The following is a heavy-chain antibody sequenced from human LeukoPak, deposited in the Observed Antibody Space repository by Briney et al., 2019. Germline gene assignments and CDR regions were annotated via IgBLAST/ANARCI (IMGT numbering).Heavy chain of an antibody. J-gene: IGHJ4*02. CDR1: GFIFDDYG. Sequence: GGSLRLSCAASGFIFDDYGMSWVRQAPGKGLEWVCGINWKGGSTGYADSVKGRFTISRDNAKNSLYLQMNSLRAEETAFYYCARSNYYDSTGYPFDYWGQGTLVTVSS. CDR2: INWKGGST. D-gene: IGHD3-22*01. V-gene: IGHV3-20*04. CDR3: ARSNYYDSTGYPFDY.